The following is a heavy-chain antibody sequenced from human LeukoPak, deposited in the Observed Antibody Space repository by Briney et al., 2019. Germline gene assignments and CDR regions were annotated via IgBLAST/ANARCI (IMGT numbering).Heavy chain of an antibody. Sequence: GSLRLSCAASGLTFRTYAMSWVRQAPGKGLEWVSSISDSGGYTFYADSVKGRFTISRDNSKNTLYLQMNSLRAEDTAVYYCAKDPGVQQYYFDYWGQGTLVTVSS. CDR2: ISDSGGYT. D-gene: IGHD6-13*01. V-gene: IGHV3-23*01. CDR1: GLTFRTYA. CDR3: AKDPGVQQYYFDY. J-gene: IGHJ4*02.